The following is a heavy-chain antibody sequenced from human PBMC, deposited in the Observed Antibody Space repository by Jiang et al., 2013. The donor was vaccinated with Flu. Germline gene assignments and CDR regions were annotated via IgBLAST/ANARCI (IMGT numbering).Heavy chain of an antibody. CDR2: VSGDGSDT. Sequence: QLVESGGDLVQPGGSLRLSCAASGFTFSTYSIHWVRQAPGKGLVWVSRVSGDGSDTTYADSVKGRFTISRDNAKNTVYLQMNSLRAEDTAVYYCVRADYFAQASWGQGNLVTVSS. CDR1: GFTFSTYS. CDR3: VRADYFAQAS. D-gene: IGHD2-21*01. J-gene: IGHJ5*02. V-gene: IGHV3-74*01.